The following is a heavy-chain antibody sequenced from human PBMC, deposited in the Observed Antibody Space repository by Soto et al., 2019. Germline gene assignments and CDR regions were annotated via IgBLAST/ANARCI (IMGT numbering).Heavy chain of an antibody. D-gene: IGHD2-8*01. CDR1: GYRFTSYW. V-gene: IGHV5-51*01. Sequence: GESLKISCKASGYRFTSYWIGWVRQMPGKGLEWMGIVYPGDSDTRYSPSFQGQVTISADESINTAYLQLSNLKASDTAIYYCARHNGHTASASSDSGARGPVVPFP. J-gene: IGHJ5*01. CDR2: VYPGDSDT. CDR3: ARHNGHTASASSDS.